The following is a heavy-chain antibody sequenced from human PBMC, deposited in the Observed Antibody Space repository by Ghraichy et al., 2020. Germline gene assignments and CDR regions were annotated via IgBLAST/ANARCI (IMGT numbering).Heavy chain of an antibody. D-gene: IGHD6-19*01. CDR3: SRGGGAGTPVLYHMDV. CDR1: GLMFSPNT. Sequence: GGSLRLSCVASGLMFSPNTMNWVRQAPGKGLEWVSSISSSTRYIYYADSVKGRFTISRDNAQNSLYLQMNSLRAEDTAVYYCSRGGGAGTPVLYHMDVWGLGTTVTLSS. V-gene: IGHV3-21*01. J-gene: IGHJ6*02. CDR2: ISSSTRYI.